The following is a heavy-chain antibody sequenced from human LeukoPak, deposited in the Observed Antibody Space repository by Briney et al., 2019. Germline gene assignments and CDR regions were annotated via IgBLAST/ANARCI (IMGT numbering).Heavy chain of an antibody. Sequence: PSETLSLTCAGYGGSFSGYYWSWIRQPPGKGLEWIGEINHSGSTNYNPSLKSRVTISVDTSKNQFSLKLSSVTAADTAVYYCARIRRMVRGVTLFDPWGQGTLVTVSS. D-gene: IGHD3-10*01. V-gene: IGHV4-34*01. CDR3: ARIRRMVRGVTLFDP. CDR2: INHSGST. CDR1: GGSFSGYY. J-gene: IGHJ5*02.